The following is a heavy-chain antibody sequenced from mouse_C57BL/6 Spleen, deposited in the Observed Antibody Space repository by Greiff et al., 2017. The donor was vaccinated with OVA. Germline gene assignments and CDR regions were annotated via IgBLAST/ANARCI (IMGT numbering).Heavy chain of an antibody. Sequence: QVQLQQPGAELVKPGASVKLSCKASGYTFTSYWMHWVKQRPGQGLEWIGMIHPNSGSTNYNEKFKSKATLTVDKASSTAYRQLSSLTSEDSAVYYCARRRDYAMGYWGQGTSVTVAT. CDR3: ARRRDYAMGY. J-gene: IGHJ4*01. CDR2: IHPNSGST. V-gene: IGHV1-64*01. CDR1: GYTFTSYW.